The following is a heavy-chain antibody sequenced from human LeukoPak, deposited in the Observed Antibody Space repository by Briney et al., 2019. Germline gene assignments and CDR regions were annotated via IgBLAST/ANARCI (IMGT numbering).Heavy chain of an antibody. CDR1: GYTFTSYG. Sequence: ASVKVSCKASGYTFTSYGISWVRQAPGQGLEWMGWISAYNGNTNYAQKLQGRVTMTTDTSTSTAYMELRSLRSDDTAVYYCARSYYDILTGYNHGDYWGQGTLVTVS. J-gene: IGHJ4*02. D-gene: IGHD3-9*01. CDR3: ARSYYDILTGYNHGDY. V-gene: IGHV1-18*01. CDR2: ISAYNGNT.